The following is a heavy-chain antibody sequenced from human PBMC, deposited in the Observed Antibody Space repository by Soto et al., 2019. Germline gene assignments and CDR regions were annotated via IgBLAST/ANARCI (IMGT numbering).Heavy chain of an antibody. CDR2: IGSDGRRA. V-gene: IGHV3-33*01. CDR1: GFTFGRHG. Sequence: QVQLVESGGGVVQPGGSLRLSCAASGFTFGRHGMHWVRHAPGKGLEWVAVIGSDGRRASYADSVKGRYTITRDNGQTTLDVQMNSLRAEETAVYYCARDDDYGDNGLDYWGQGTLVTVSS. CDR3: ARDDDYGDNGLDY. D-gene: IGHD4-17*01. J-gene: IGHJ4*02.